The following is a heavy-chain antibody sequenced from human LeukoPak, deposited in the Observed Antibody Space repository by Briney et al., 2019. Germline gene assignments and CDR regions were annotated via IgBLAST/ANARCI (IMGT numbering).Heavy chain of an antibody. Sequence: PGGSLRLSCAASGFTFSSYAMSWVRQAPGKGLEWVSAISGGGGSTYYADPVKGRFTISRDNSKNTLYLQMNSLRAEDTAVYYCAKHADYIWGSYRYNWFDPWGQGTLVTVSS. V-gene: IGHV3-23*01. J-gene: IGHJ5*02. CDR1: GFTFSSYA. CDR2: ISGGGGST. CDR3: AKHADYIWGSYRYNWFDP. D-gene: IGHD3-16*02.